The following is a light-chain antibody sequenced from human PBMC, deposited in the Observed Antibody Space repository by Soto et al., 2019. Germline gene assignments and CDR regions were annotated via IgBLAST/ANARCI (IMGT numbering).Light chain of an antibody. Sequence: EIVMTQSPATLSVSPGDRATLSCRASQSVSRNLAWYQQKPGQAPRLLISGASTRASGIPARFSGSGSGTDFTLTISSLQSEDLAVYYCQQYHDWPPTFGQGTKVEIK. V-gene: IGKV3-15*01. J-gene: IGKJ1*01. CDR3: QQYHDWPPT. CDR2: GAS. CDR1: QSVSRN.